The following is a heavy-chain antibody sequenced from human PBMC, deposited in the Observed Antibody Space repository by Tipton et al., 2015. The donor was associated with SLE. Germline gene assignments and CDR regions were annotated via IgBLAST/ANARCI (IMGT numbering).Heavy chain of an antibody. J-gene: IGHJ4*02. CDR1: GGSFSGYY. CDR2: INHSGST. D-gene: IGHD2-21*01. V-gene: IGHV4-34*01. Sequence: TLSLTCAVYGGSFSGYYWSWIRQPPGKGLEWIGEINHSGSTNYNPSLKSRVTISVDTSKNQFSLKLRSVTAADTAVYYCAGRGDLVVVSSYLDYWGQGTLVTVST. CDR3: AGRGDLVVVSSYLDY.